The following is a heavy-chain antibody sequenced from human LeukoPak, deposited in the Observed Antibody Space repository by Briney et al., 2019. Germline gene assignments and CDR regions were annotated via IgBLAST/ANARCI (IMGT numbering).Heavy chain of an antibody. CDR3: ARDLGYSDV. CDR2: IYSGGST. D-gene: IGHD2-15*01. CDR1: EFSVGSNY. J-gene: IGHJ6*04. Sequence: QTGGFLRLSCAASEFSVGSNYMTWVRQAPGKGLEWVSLIYSGGSTYYADSVKGRFTISRDNSKNTLYLQMNSLRAEDTAAYYCARDLGYSDVWGKGTTVTVSS. V-gene: IGHV3-66*01.